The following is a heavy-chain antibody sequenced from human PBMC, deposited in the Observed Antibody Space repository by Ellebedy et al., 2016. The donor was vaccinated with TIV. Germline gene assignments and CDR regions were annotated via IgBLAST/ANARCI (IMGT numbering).Heavy chain of an antibody. Sequence: SGPTLVKPTQTLTLTCTFSGSSLSTSGVGVGWIRQPPGKALEWLALIYWNDDKRYSPSLKSRLTVTQDTSKNQVVLTMTNMDPVDTATYYCAHRGGYCSSTNCLPAGWLDPWGQGTLVTVSS. D-gene: IGHD2-2*01. CDR2: IYWNDDK. V-gene: IGHV2-5*01. J-gene: IGHJ5*02. CDR3: AHRGGYCSSTNCLPAGWLDP. CDR1: GSSLSTSGVG.